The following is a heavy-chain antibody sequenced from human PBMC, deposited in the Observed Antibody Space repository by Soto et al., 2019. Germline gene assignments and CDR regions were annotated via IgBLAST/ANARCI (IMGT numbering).Heavy chain of an antibody. CDR3: ARVPGRL. CDR1: GFSVSRNY. CDR2: VYSGGAT. J-gene: IGHJ4*02. D-gene: IGHD3-10*01. Sequence: QLVETGGGLLQPGTSLPLSCAASGFSVSRNYMTWVRQAPGKGLEWVSFVYSGGATFYADSVKGRFILSRDDSQNTMYLQMNNLRAEDTAVYYCARVPGRLWGRGTLVTVAS. V-gene: IGHV3-53*02.